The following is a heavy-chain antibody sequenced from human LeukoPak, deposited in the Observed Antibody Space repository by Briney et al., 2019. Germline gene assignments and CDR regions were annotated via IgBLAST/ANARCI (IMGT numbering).Heavy chain of an antibody. Sequence: ASVKGSCKASGYTFTGYYMHWVRQAPGQGLEWMGWINPNSGGTNYAQKFQGRVTMTRDTSISTAYMELSRLRSDDTAVYYCARDTEYSSSWYYYYYYMDVWGKGTTVTVSS. V-gene: IGHV1-2*02. CDR2: INPNSGGT. D-gene: IGHD6-13*01. J-gene: IGHJ6*03. CDR1: GYTFTGYY. CDR3: ARDTEYSSSWYYYYYYMDV.